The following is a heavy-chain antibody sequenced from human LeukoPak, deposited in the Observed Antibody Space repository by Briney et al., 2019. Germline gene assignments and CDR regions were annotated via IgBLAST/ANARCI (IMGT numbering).Heavy chain of an antibody. Sequence: GGSLRLSCAASGFTFSNAWMSWVRQAPGKGLEWVGRIKSKTDGGTTDYAAPVKGRFTISRDDSKNTLYLQMNSLKTEDTAVDECTTDRRAHYDFWSGYYTGDAFDIWGQGTMVTVSS. D-gene: IGHD3-3*01. CDR2: IKSKTDGGTT. V-gene: IGHV3-15*01. CDR3: TTDRRAHYDFWSGYYTGDAFDI. CDR1: GFTFSNAW. J-gene: IGHJ3*02.